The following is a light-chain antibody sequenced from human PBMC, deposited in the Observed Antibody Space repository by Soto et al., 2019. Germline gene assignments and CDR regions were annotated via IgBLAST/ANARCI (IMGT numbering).Light chain of an antibody. CDR2: DAS. Sequence: DIQMTQSPSSLSASVGDRVTITCRAGQYIGRYLNWYQQKPGKAPKLLIFDASTLESGVPSRFSGRGSETEFTLTISSLQPDDFATYYCQQYNSYSPATFGQGTKVDIK. CDR3: QQYNSYSPAT. J-gene: IGKJ1*01. V-gene: IGKV1-5*01. CDR1: QYIGRY.